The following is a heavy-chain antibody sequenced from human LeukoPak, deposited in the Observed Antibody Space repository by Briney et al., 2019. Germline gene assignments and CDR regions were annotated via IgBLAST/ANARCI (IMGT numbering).Heavy chain of an antibody. CDR2: IYHSGST. CDR1: GGSINSY. D-gene: IGHD3-22*01. V-gene: IGHV4-38-2*02. CDR3: ARVNYDSSGYYYYFDY. J-gene: IGHJ4*02. Sequence: PSETLSLTCTVSGGSINSYWSWIRQPAGKGLEWIGSIYHSGSTYYNPSLKSRVTISIDTSQNQFSLKLSSVTAADTAVYYCARVNYDSSGYYYYFDYWGQGTLVTVSS.